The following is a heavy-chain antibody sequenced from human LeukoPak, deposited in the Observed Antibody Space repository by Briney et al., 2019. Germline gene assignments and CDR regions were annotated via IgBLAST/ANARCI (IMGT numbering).Heavy chain of an antibody. J-gene: IGHJ4*02. D-gene: IGHD2-2*01. CDR3: AMSYCRGTSCLFDF. CDR2: INDSGNT. V-gene: IGHV4-34*01. Sequence: PSETLSLTCAVYGGSFSGYYWSWMRQPPGKGLEWIGEINDSGNTNYKPSLKSRVTISSDTSKNQFSLKLASVTAADTAVYYCAMSYCRGTSCLFDFWGQGSLVTVSS. CDR1: GGSFSGYY.